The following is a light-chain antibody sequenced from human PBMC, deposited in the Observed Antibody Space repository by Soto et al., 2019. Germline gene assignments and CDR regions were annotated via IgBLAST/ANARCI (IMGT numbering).Light chain of an antibody. CDR3: QQYYATLS. Sequence: DIVMTQSPDSLAVSLGERTTINCKSSQSVLSNSDNKNYLAWYQQKAGQPPKLLIYWASTRDSRVRDRFSGSGCGADFTLTSNNLQAEDVAVYYCQQYYATLSFGGGTKVEIK. CDR2: WAS. V-gene: IGKV4-1*01. CDR1: QSVLSNSDNKNY. J-gene: IGKJ4*01.